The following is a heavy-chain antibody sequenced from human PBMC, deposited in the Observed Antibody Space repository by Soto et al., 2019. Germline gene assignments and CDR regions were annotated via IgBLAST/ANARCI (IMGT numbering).Heavy chain of an antibody. V-gene: IGHV3-49*03. J-gene: IGHJ4*02. CDR2: IRSKTYGGTT. CDR1: GFTLCDYA. Sequence: PLRLSCTASGFTLCDYAMSLFRQAPGKGLGWVGFIRSKTYGGTTEYAAPVKGRFTISRDDSKSIAYLQMNSLKTEDTAVYYCAREANYYDSSGYYLLTYFDYWGQGTLVTVSS. D-gene: IGHD3-22*01. CDR3: AREANYYDSSGYYLLTYFDY.